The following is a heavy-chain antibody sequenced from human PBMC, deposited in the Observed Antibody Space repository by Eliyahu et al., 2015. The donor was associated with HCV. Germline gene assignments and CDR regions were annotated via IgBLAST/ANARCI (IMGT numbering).Heavy chain of an antibody. CDR3: ARDLEVATISEGLGY. D-gene: IGHD5-12*01. CDR2: ISYDGSNK. CDR1: GFTFSSYG. J-gene: IGHJ4*02. V-gene: IGHV3-30*03. Sequence: QLVESGGGVVQPGRSLRLSCAASGFTFSSYGMHWVRQAPGKGLEWVAVISYDGSNKYYADSVKGRFTISRDNSKNTLYLQMNSLRAEDTAVYYCARDLEVATISEGLGYWGQGTLVTVSS.